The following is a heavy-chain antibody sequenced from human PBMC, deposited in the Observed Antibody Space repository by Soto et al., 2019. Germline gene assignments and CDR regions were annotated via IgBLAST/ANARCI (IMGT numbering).Heavy chain of an antibody. D-gene: IGHD3-3*01. J-gene: IGHJ2*01. CDR1: GFTFSNYP. Sequence: EVQLLESGGGLVQPGGSLRLSCAASGFTFSNYPMSWVRQAPGKGLEWVSAVTDSGITTYYADSVKGRFTISRDNSKNTLSLQMNSLRAEDTAVYYCAKRLQRSGPGYFDLWGRGTLVTVSS. V-gene: IGHV3-23*01. CDR3: AKRLQRSGPGYFDL. CDR2: VTDSGITT.